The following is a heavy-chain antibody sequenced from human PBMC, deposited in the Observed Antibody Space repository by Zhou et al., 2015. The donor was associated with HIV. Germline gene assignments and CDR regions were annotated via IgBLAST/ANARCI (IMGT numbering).Heavy chain of an antibody. CDR3: ASGRLFVTTVTTHHWYFDL. CDR1: GGTFSSYA. Sequence: QVQLVQSGAEVKKPGSSVKVSCKASGGTFSSYAISWVRQAPGQGLEWMGGIIPIFGTANYAQKFQGRVTITADESTSTAYMELSSLRSEDTAVYYCASGRLFVTTVTTHHWYFDLWGRGTLVTVSS. V-gene: IGHV1-69*01. J-gene: IGHJ2*01. D-gene: IGHD4-17*01. CDR2: IIPIFGTA.